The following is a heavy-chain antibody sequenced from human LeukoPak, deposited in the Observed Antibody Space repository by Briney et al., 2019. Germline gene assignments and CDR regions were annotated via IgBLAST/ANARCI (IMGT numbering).Heavy chain of an antibody. CDR3: ARVVDTHFDY. Sequence: QPGGSLRFSCAASGFTLSAYWMHWVGQAPGTGLMWVLRIKGDGSGASYADSVKGRFTISRDNAKNTLYLQMNSLRAEDTAVYYCARVVDTHFDYWGQGTLVTVSS. J-gene: IGHJ4*02. V-gene: IGHV3-74*01. CDR2: IKGDGSGA. CDR1: GFTLSAYW. D-gene: IGHD5-18*01.